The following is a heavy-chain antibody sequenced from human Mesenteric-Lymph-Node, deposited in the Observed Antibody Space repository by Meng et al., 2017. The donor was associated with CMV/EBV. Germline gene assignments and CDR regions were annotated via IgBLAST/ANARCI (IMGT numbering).Heavy chain of an antibody. CDR1: GGSFSGYY. J-gene: IGHJ4*02. Sequence: GERNQWGAGLLKPSETLSLTCAVYGGSFSGYYWSWIRQPPGKGLEWIGEINHSGSTNYNPSLKSRVTISVDTSKNQFSLKLSSVTAADTAVYYCARHQRWLKSEGGFNYWGQGTLVTVSS. CDR2: INHSGST. D-gene: IGHD4-23*01. V-gene: IGHV4-34*01. CDR3: ARHQRWLKSEGGFNY.